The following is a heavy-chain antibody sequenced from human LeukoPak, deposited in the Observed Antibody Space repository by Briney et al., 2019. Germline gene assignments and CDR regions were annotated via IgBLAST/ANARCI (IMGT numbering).Heavy chain of an antibody. V-gene: IGHV4-4*07. D-gene: IGHD6-19*01. Sequence: PSETLSLTCSVSGDSTTSFYWSWIRQSPGKRLEWLGLIHKTGDVNYHPSFRSRLFLSVDRSKTQVSLKLSSVTAADTAVYYCARDKGQWLVQGWGQGTLVTVSS. CDR3: ARDKGQWLVQG. CDR1: GDSTTSFY. CDR2: IHKTGDV. J-gene: IGHJ4*02.